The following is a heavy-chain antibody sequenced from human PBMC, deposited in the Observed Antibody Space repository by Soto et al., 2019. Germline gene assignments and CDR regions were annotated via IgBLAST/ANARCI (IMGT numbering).Heavy chain of an antibody. J-gene: IGHJ4*02. CDR2: IIPNFDTA. D-gene: IGHD3-22*01. CDR3: ARERRIYYDSSGPLDY. V-gene: IGHV1-69*06. CDR1: GGSFSSYG. Sequence: QVQLVQSGAEVKKPGSSVKVSCKASGGSFSSYGITWVRQAPGQGLEWMGGIIPNFDTANYAQRLQGRVTITAAKSTSTAYMELSSLRSEDTAVYYCARERRIYYDSSGPLDYWGQGTLVTVSS.